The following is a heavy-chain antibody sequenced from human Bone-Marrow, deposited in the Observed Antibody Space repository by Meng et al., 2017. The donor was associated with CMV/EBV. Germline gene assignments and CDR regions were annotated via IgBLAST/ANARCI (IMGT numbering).Heavy chain of an antibody. Sequence: ASVKVSCKASGYTFTGYYMHWVRQAPGQGLEWMGWINPNSGGTNYAQKFQGRVTMTRDTSISTAYMELSRLRSDDTAVYHCARYCGGDCYPMGGFDYWGQGTLVTASS. CDR1: GYTFTGYY. CDR3: ARYCGGDCYPMGGFDY. J-gene: IGHJ4*02. D-gene: IGHD2-21*01. CDR2: INPNSGGT. V-gene: IGHV1-2*02.